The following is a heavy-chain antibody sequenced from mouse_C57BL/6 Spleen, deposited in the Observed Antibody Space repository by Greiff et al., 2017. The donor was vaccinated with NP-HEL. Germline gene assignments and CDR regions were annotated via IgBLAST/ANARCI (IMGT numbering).Heavy chain of an antibody. CDR3: ARYGIGDPEGAWFAY. V-gene: IGHV1-69*01. D-gene: IGHD1-1*01. J-gene: IGHJ3*01. CDR1: GYTFTSYW. Sequence: QVQLQQPGAELVMPGASVKLSCKASGYTFTSYWMHWVKQRPGQGLEWIGEIDPSDSYPNYNQKFKGKSTLTVDKSSSTAYMQLSSLTSEDSAVYYCARYGIGDPEGAWFAYWGQGTLVTVSA. CDR2: IDPSDSYP.